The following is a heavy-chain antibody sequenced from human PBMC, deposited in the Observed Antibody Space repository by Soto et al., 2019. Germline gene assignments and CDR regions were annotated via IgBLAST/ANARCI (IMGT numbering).Heavy chain of an antibody. CDR2: IYYSGST. J-gene: IGHJ3*02. CDR1: GGSISSSSYY. V-gene: IGHV4-39*01. D-gene: IGHD3-22*01. CDR3: ARLPYYYDSSGYYRDNDAFDI. Sequence: QLQLQESGPGLVKPSETLSLTCTVSGGSISSSSYYWGWIRQPPGKGLEWIGSIYYSGSTYYNPSLKSRVPISVDTSKNQFSLKLSSVTAADTAVYYCARLPYYYDSSGYYRDNDAFDIWGQGTNGHRLF.